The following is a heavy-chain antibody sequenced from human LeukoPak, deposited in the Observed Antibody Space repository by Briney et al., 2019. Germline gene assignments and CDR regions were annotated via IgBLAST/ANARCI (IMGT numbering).Heavy chain of an antibody. Sequence: SETLSLTCTVSGGSISSYYWSWIRQPPGKGLEWIGYIYYSGSTNYNPSLKSRVTISVDTSKNQFSLKLSSVTAADTAVYYCASSRTYYYDSSGYRSMNWGQGTLVTVSS. J-gene: IGHJ4*02. CDR1: GGSISSYY. D-gene: IGHD3-22*01. CDR2: IYYSGST. V-gene: IGHV4-59*08. CDR3: ASSRTYYYDSSGYRSMN.